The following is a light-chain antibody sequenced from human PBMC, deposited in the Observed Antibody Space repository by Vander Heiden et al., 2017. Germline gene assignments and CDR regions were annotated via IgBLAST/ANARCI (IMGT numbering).Light chain of an antibody. Sequence: EIVLTQSPATLSVSPGERATLSCRASESVRKYLAWYQQKPGQAPRLLMYDGFIRATGIPDRFSGSGSGTEFSLTISSLQSEDFAVYYCQHYNNLPPSTFGQGTKVEI. J-gene: IGKJ1*01. CDR2: DGF. CDR1: ESVRKY. V-gene: IGKV3-15*01. CDR3: QHYNNLPPST.